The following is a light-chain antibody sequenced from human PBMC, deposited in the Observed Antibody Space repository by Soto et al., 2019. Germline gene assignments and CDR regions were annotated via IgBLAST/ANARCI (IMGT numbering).Light chain of an antibody. CDR1: QSISNH. V-gene: IGKV1-39*01. CDR2: AAS. Sequence: DIQMTQSPSTLSASVEDRVIITCRASQSISNHLNWYQQTPGKAPKLLIFAASSLQSGVPSRFSGSRSGPDFTLTISSLQPEDFATYYCQQSYSSPPTFGQGTKGDNK. J-gene: IGKJ1*01. CDR3: QQSYSSPPT.